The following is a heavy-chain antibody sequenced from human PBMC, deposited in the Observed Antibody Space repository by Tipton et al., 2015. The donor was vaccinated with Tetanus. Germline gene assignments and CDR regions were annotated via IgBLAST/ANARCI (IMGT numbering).Heavy chain of an antibody. D-gene: IGHD2/OR15-2a*01. Sequence: QSGAEVKKPGASVKISCKTSGYTFTSYHMHWVRQAPGHGLDWMGTINPSGGLTGYAQKFRGRLIMTKDTSTSTVYMELNSLTSDDTAVYFCARERGNRGNAFDTWGQGTMVTVSS. CDR2: INPSGGLT. J-gene: IGHJ3*02. V-gene: IGHV1-46*01. CDR3: ARERGNRGNAFDT. CDR1: GYTFTSYH.